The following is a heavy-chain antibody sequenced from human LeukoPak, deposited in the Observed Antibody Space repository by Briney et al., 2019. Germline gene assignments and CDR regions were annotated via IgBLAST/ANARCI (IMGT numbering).Heavy chain of an antibody. CDR3: AREWYSSSWGYMDV. CDR2: IYYSGST. V-gene: IGHV4-59*01. CDR1: GGSISSYY. Sequence: PSETLSLTCTVSGGSISSYYWSWIRQPPGKGLEWIGYIYYSGSTNYNPSLKSRVTISVDTSKNQFSLKLSSVTAADTAVYYCAREWYSSSWGYMDVWGKGATVTISS. D-gene: IGHD6-13*01. J-gene: IGHJ6*03.